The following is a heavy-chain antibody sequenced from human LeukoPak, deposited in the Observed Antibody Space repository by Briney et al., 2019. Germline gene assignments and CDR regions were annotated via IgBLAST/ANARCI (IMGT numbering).Heavy chain of an antibody. CDR1: GGTFSSYA. CDR2: IIPIFGTA. Sequence: ASVKVSCKASGGTFSSYAISWVRQAPGQGLEWMGRIIPIFGTANYAQKFQGRVTITTDESTSTAYMELSSLSSEDTAVYSCAREGGGNWFDPWGQGTLVTVSS. D-gene: IGHD1-26*01. CDR3: AREGGGNWFDP. J-gene: IGHJ5*02. V-gene: IGHV1-69*05.